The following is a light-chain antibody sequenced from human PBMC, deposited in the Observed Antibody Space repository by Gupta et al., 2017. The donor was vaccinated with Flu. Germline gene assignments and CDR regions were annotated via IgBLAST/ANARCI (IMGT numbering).Light chain of an antibody. CDR1: TGAVTSGYY. Sequence: GTVTRTCASSTGAVTSGYYPNWVQQKPGQERRAVIYSTSNKHAWAPARFSGSRRGGKAALTLSGVQPEDEDEYYCLLYDGGAWVFGGGTKLTGL. J-gene: IGLJ3*02. CDR2: STS. V-gene: IGLV7-43*01. CDR3: LLYDGGAWV.